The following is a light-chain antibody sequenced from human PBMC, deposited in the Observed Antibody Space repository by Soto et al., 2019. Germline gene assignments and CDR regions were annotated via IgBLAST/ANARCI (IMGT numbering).Light chain of an antibody. Sequence: EIVRTQSPATLSVSPGDRVTLSCRASQSVMNNLAWYQHKPGQAPRLLISYASTGATGNPARLTVRGYGTDFTLTINTPRYEDAAVSYCQQFHRWPVTFGGGAKVEI. CDR2: YAS. J-gene: IGKJ4*01. V-gene: IGKV3-15*01. CDR3: QQFHRWPVT. CDR1: QSVMNN.